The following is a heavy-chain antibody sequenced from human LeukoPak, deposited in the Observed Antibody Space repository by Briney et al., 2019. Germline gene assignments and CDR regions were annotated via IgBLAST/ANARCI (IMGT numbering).Heavy chain of an antibody. CDR2: IYYSGTT. CDR3: ARVPYRNYYGSRTYYNVNWFDP. J-gene: IGHJ5*02. CDR1: GDSISSSSFY. Sequence: SETLSLTCTVSGDSISSSSFYWGWIRQPPGKGLEWIATIYYSGTTYYNPSLKSRVTISVDTSKNQFSLRVNSVTAADTAMYFCARVPYRNYYGSRTYYNVNWFDPWGQGTLVTVSS. V-gene: IGHV4-39*07. D-gene: IGHD3-10*01.